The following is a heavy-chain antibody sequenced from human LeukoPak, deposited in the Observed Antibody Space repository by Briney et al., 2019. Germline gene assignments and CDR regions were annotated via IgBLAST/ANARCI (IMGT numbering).Heavy chain of an antibody. CDR2: ISGSSRHI. J-gene: IGHJ1*01. CDR1: GFTFSDYT. D-gene: IGHD2-21*02. Sequence: GGSLRLSCAASGFTFSDYTMNWVRQAPGKGLEYVSSISGSSRHIYYADSVKGRFTISRDNTKSSLYLQMNSLRAEDMAVYYCARGYCGGDCYGDWGQGTLVTVSS. V-gene: IGHV3-21*01. CDR3: ARGYCGGDCYGD.